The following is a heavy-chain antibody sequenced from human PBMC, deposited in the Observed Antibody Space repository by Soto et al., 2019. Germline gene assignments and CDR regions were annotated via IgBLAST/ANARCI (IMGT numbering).Heavy chain of an antibody. CDR1: GFTFSSYW. J-gene: IGHJ4*02. Sequence: EVQLVESGGGLVQPGGSLRLSCAASGFTFSSYWMSWVRQAPGKGLEWVGRIKSISDGGTTDYAAPVKGRFTISRDDSKNTLYLQMNSLKTEYTAVYFCTTDAAIVWGQGTLVTVSS. V-gene: IGHV3-15*01. CDR2: IKSISDGGTT. CDR3: TTDAAIV. D-gene: IGHD1-26*01.